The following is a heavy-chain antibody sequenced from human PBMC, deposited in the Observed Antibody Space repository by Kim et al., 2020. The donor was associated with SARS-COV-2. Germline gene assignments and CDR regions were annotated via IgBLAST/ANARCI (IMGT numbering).Heavy chain of an antibody. Sequence: SETLSLTCTVSGGSISSYYWSWIRQPPGKGLEWIGYIYYSGSTNYNPSLKSRVTISVDTSKNQFSLKLSSVTAADTAVYYCARHGHGDPSLNYFDYWGQGTLVTVSS. CDR1: GGSISSYY. CDR2: IYYSGST. V-gene: IGHV4-59*08. J-gene: IGHJ4*02. CDR3: ARHGHGDPSLNYFDY. D-gene: IGHD4-17*01.